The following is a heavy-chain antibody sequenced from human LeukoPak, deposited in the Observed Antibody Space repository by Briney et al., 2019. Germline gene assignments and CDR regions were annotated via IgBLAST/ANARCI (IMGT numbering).Heavy chain of an antibody. CDR1: GGSISNFY. V-gene: IGHV4-4*07. CDR3: AIGLNYFDS. CDR2: VYSSGST. Sequence: SETLSLTCTVAGGSISNFYWSWIRQPAGKGLEWIGRVYSSGSTNYNPSLKSRVTMSVDTSKNQFSLKLSSVTGADTAVYFCAIGLNYFDSWGQGTLVTVSS. J-gene: IGHJ4*02. D-gene: IGHD3/OR15-3a*01.